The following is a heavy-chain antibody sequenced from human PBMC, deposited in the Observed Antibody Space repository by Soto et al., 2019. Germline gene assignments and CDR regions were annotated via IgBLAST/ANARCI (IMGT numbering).Heavy chain of an antibody. V-gene: IGHV1-2*04. CDR2: INPSSGGT. CDR3: ARGGYYDSSGYYYYYYGMDV. D-gene: IGHD3-22*01. CDR1: GYTFTGYY. J-gene: IGHJ6*02. Sequence: GASVKVSCKASGYTFTGYYMHWVRQAPGQGLEWMGWINPSSGGTNYAQKFQGWVTMTRDTSISTAYMELSRLRSDDTAVYYCARGGYYDSSGYYYYYYGMDVWGQGTTVTVSS.